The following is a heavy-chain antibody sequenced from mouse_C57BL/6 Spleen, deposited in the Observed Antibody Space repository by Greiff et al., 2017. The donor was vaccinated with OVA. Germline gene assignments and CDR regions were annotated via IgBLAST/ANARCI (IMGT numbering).Heavy chain of an antibody. V-gene: IGHV5-9-1*02. CDR2: ISRGGDYI. CDR1: GFTFSSYA. J-gene: IGHJ2*01. D-gene: IGHD2-2*01. CDR3: TRDELWLRRGFDY. Sequence: EVKLVESGEGLVKPGGSLKLSCAASGFTFSSYAMSWVRQTPEKRLEWVAYISRGGDYIYYADTVKGRYTISRDNARNTLYLQMSSLKSEDTAMYYCTRDELWLRRGFDYWGQGTTLTVSS.